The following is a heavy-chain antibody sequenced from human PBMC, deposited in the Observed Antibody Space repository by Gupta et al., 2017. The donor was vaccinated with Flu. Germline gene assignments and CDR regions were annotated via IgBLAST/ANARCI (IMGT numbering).Heavy chain of an antibody. CDR1: GFIFNDYF. Sequence: EVQLVESGGGLVQPGGSLRLSCAASGFIFNDYFMDWVRQAPGKGLEWVGRSANKAHTYTTDYAASVKGRFTISRDASRNLLFLQMNSLKTEDTAIYYCAKLVGASMTGSFWGQGTLVTVSS. D-gene: IGHD1-26*01. V-gene: IGHV3-72*01. CDR2: SANKAHTYTT. J-gene: IGHJ4*02. CDR3: AKLVGASMTGSF.